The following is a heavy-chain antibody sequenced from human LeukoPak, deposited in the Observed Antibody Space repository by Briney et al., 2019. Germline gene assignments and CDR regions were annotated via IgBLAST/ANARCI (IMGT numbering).Heavy chain of an antibody. V-gene: IGHV4-59*08. CDR1: GGSISSYY. D-gene: IGHD2-8*02. Sequence: SETLSLTCTVSGGSISSYYWSWIRQPPGKGLEWIGYIYYSGSTNYNPSLKSRVTISVDTSKSQFSLRLTSVTAADTAVYYCAKGSGPPWFDPWGQGILVTVSS. J-gene: IGHJ5*02. CDR3: AKGSGPPWFDP. CDR2: IYYSGST.